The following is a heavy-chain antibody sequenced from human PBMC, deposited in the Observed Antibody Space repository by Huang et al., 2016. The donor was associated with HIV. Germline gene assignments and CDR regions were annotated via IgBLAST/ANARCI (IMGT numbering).Heavy chain of an antibody. CDR1: GFTFSSYG. CDR2: ISYDAKTK. D-gene: IGHD6-13*01. Sequence: QVQLVESGGGVVQPGRSLRISCAASGFTFSSYGMHWVRQAPGKGLAWVAVISYDAKTKYYADSVKGRFSISRDNSKTTVYLQLNSLRLEDTAVYYCAKGGSAAAVLDFWGQGTLVTVSS. J-gene: IGHJ4*02. V-gene: IGHV3-30*18. CDR3: AKGGSAAAVLDF.